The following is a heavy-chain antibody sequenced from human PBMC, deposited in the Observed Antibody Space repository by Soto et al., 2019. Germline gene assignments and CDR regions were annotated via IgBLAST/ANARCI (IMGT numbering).Heavy chain of an antibody. CDR2: IYYSGST. Sequence: SETLSLTCTVSGGSISSGGYYWSWIRQHPGKGLEWIGYIYYSGSTYYNPSLKSRVTISVDTSKNQFSLKLSSVTAADTAVYYCARFVTPYYYDSSGSFALDYWGQGTLVTVSS. CDR1: GGSISSGGYY. J-gene: IGHJ4*02. D-gene: IGHD3-22*01. CDR3: ARFVTPYYYDSSGSFALDY. V-gene: IGHV4-31*03.